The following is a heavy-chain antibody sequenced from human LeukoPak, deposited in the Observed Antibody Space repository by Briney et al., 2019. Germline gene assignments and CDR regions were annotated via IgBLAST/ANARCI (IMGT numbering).Heavy chain of an antibody. D-gene: IGHD4-23*01. CDR3: ARNTVVPYYYYYGMDV. CDR1: GYTFTSYG. Sequence: VASVKVSCKASGYTFTSYGISWVRQAPGQGLEWMGWISAYNGNTNYAQKLQGRVTMTRDTSTSTAYMELRSLRSDDTAVYYCARNTVVPYYYYYGMDVWGQGTTVTVSS. V-gene: IGHV1-18*01. J-gene: IGHJ6*02. CDR2: ISAYNGNT.